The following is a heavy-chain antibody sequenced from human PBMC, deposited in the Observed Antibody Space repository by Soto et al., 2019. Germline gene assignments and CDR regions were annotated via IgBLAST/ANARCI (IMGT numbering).Heavy chain of an antibody. Sequence: EASVKVSCKASGYAFTGYYMHWVRQAPGQGLEWMGWINPNSGGTNYAQKFQGWVTMTRDTSISTAYMELSRLRSDDTAVYYCARATDEEITMVRGSMDYYYYYGMDVWGQGTTVTVSS. D-gene: IGHD3-10*01. J-gene: IGHJ6*02. CDR2: INPNSGGT. V-gene: IGHV1-2*04. CDR1: GYAFTGYY. CDR3: ARATDEEITMVRGSMDYYYYYGMDV.